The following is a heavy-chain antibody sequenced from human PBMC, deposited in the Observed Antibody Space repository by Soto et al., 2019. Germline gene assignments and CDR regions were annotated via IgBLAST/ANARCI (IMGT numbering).Heavy chain of an antibody. Sequence: EVQLLESGGGWVQPGGSLRLACEASGFSVSTHAMNWFRQAPGKGLEWVSGIADSGDRTHYADSVKGRFTISRDNSKNTLYLQMNSLRAEDTAVFYCAKGLRHPQCGGDCPAFGSWGQGTLVTVSS. CDR3: AKGLRHPQCGGDCPAFGS. D-gene: IGHD2-21*02. CDR2: IADSGDRT. V-gene: IGHV3-23*01. J-gene: IGHJ5*02. CDR1: GFSVSTHA.